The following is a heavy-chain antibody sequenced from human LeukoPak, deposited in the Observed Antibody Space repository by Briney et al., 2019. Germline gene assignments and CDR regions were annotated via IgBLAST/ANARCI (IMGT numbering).Heavy chain of an antibody. V-gene: IGHV4-59*01. CDR1: GGSISSYY. D-gene: IGHD6-13*01. CDR2: IYYSGST. Sequence: SETLSLTCTVSGGSISSYYWSWIRQPPGKGLEWIGYIYYSGSTNYNPSLKSRVTISVDTSKNQFSLKLSSVTAADTAVYYCARVHSSSWFYYFDYWGQGTLATVSS. CDR3: ARVHSSSWFYYFDY. J-gene: IGHJ4*02.